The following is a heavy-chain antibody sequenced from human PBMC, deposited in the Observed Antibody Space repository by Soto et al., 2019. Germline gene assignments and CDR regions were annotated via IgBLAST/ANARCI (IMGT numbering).Heavy chain of an antibody. CDR2: IYYSGST. V-gene: IGHV4-59*01. CDR1: GGSISSYY. CDR3: ARDHGYSSGWYNWFDP. D-gene: IGHD6-19*01. Sequence: SETLSLTCTVSGGSISSYYWSWIRQPPGKGLEWIGYIYYSGSTNYNPSLKSRVTISVDTSKNQFSLKLSSVTAADTAVYYCARDHGYSSGWYNWFDPWGQGTLVTVSS. J-gene: IGHJ5*02.